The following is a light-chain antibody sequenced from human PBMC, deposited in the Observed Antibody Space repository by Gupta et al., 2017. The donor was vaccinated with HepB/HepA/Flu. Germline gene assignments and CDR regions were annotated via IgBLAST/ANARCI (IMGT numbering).Light chain of an antibody. CDR2: DVS. CDR3: SSYTSSSTLVYV. J-gene: IGLJ1*01. Sequence: QSARTQPASVSGSPGQSLTSSCTGTSSDVGGYNYVSWYQQHPGKAPKLMIYDVSNRPSGVSNRFSGSKSGNTASLTISGLQAEDEADYYCSSYTSSSTLVYVFGTGTKVTVL. V-gene: IGLV2-14*01. CDR1: SSDVGGYNY.